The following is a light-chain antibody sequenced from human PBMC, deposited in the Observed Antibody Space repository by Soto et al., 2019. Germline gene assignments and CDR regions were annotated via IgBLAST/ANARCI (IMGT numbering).Light chain of an antibody. V-gene: IGLV2-23*01. CDR3: CSYADSSTYV. J-gene: IGLJ1*01. CDR2: EDS. CDR1: SSDVGSYNL. Sequence: QSALTQPASVSGSPGQSITISCTGTSSDVGSYNLVSWYQQHPGKAPKLMIYEDSKRPSGVSNRFSGSKSGNTASLTISGLQTEDEADYYCCSYADSSTYVFGTGTQLTVL.